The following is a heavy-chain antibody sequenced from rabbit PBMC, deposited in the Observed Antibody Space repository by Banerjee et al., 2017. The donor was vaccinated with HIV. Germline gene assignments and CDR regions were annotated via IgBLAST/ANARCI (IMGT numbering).Heavy chain of an antibody. CDR1: GFSFSSSYY. V-gene: IGHV1S45*01. CDR3: ARGAAGYLWTFNL. J-gene: IGHJ4*01. D-gene: IGHD7-1*01. Sequence: QEQLVESGGGLVQPEGSLTLTCTASGFSFSSSYYMCWVRQAPGKGLEWIGCINTGSGSTWYASWVNGRFTISKTSSTTVTLKMTSLTAADTATYFCARGAAGYLWTFNLWGPGTLVTDS. CDR2: INTGSGST.